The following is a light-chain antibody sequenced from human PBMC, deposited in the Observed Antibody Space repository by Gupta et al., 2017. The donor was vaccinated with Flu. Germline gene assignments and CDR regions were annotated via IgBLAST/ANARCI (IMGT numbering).Light chain of an antibody. Sequence: DIPITPSPSSLSASVGDRVTISCQASKDSSDSLNWYQQKPGEAPKSLIYDASTLETGVSSRFSGSGSGTHFTFTISRLEPEDIATYYCQQYDRLPMTFGQGTRLEIK. CDR1: KDSSDS. J-gene: IGKJ5*01. CDR3: QQYDRLPMT. CDR2: DAS. V-gene: IGKV1-33*01.